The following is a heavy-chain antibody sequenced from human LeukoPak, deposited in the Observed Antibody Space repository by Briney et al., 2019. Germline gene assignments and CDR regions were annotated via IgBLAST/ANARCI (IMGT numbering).Heavy chain of an antibody. Sequence: GASVKVSFTVSGYTLTELSMHWVRQAPGKGLEWMGGFDPEDGETIYAQKFQGRVTMTEDTSTDTAYMELSSLRSEDTAVYYCATSVLLWFGTLGYWGQGTLVTVSS. CDR3: ATSVLLWFGTLGY. CDR1: GYTLTELS. CDR2: FDPEDGET. D-gene: IGHD3-10*01. V-gene: IGHV1-24*01. J-gene: IGHJ4*02.